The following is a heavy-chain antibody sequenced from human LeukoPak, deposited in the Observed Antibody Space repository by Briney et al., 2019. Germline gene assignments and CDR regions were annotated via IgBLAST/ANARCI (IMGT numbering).Heavy chain of an antibody. CDR2: IYPGDSDT. V-gene: IGHV5-51*01. CDR3: ARRAGEWELLDY. CDR1: GYSFTSYW. D-gene: IGHD1-26*01. Sequence: RGESLKISCKGSGYSFTSYWIGWVRQMPGKGLEWMGIIYPGDSDTRYNPFFQGQVTISADKSISTAYLQWSSPKASDTAMYYCARRAGEWELLDYWGQGTLVTVSS. J-gene: IGHJ4*02.